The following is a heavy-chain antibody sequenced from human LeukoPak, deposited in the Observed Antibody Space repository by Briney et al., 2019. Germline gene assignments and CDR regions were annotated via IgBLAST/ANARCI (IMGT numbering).Heavy chain of an antibody. CDR3: SRDWRGGDCYEDY. V-gene: IGHV3-49*04. Sequence: GGSLRLSCTASGFTFGDYGMSWVRQAPGKGLEWVGFIRRKTYGGTTEYAASVKGRFTISRDDSKSIAYLQMNSLKTEDTAVYYCSRDWRGGDCYEDYWGQGTLVTVSS. D-gene: IGHD2-21*02. CDR2: IRRKTYGGTT. J-gene: IGHJ4*02. CDR1: GFTFGDYG.